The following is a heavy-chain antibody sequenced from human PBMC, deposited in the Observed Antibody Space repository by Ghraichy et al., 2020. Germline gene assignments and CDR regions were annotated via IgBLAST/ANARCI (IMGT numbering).Heavy chain of an antibody. CDR2: IFPGDSDT. CDR1: GYTFTNYF. CDR3: ARGTTVTSYDY. J-gene: IGHJ4*02. Sequence: GESLNISCKGSGYTFTNYFIAWVRQMPGKGLEWMGIIFPGDSDTRYSPSFQGQVTISADKSISTAYLQWSSLKASDTALYYCARGTTVTSYDYWGQGTLVTVSS. V-gene: IGHV5-51*01. D-gene: IGHD4-17*01.